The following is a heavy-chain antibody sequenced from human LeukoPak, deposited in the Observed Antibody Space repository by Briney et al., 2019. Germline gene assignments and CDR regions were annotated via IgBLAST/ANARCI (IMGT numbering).Heavy chain of an antibody. CDR3: ARDLGYCSSTSCYASDY. D-gene: IGHD2-2*01. CDR1: GFTFDDYA. Sequence: GGSLRLSCAASGFTFDDYAMHWVRQAPGKGLEWVSGISWNSGSIGYADSVKGRFTISRDNAKNTLYLQMNSLRAEDTAVYYCARDLGYCSSTSCYASDYWGQGTLVTVSS. CDR2: ISWNSGSI. J-gene: IGHJ4*02. V-gene: IGHV3-9*01.